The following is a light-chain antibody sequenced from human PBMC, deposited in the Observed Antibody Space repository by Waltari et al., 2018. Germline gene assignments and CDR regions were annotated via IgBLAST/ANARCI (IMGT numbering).Light chain of an antibody. Sequence: QSVLTQSSSVSGAPGQRVPFSCPGDSSNIRAGSAVHLYQQFSGAAPRLLIYDNTKRPSGVPDRFSGSRSGTSASLAIAGVQPEDEADYYCQSYDNRLSAVVFGGGTKLTVL. J-gene: IGLJ3*02. V-gene: IGLV1-40*01. CDR3: QSYDNRLSAVV. CDR2: DNT. CDR1: SSNIRAGSA.